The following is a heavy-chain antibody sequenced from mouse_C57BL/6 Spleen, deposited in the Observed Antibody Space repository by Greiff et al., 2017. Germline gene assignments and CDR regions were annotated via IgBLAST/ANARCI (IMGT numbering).Heavy chain of an antibody. CDR3: AKISNYEGSAMDY. V-gene: IGHV2-5*01. CDR1: GFSLTSYG. D-gene: IGHD2-5*01. Sequence: QVQLKQSGPGLVQPSQSLSITCTVSGFSLTSYGVHWVRQSPGKGLEWLGVIWRGGSTDYNAAYMARLSITKDNSKSQVFCKMNSLQADDTAIYYCAKISNYEGSAMDYWGQGTSVTVSS. CDR2: IWRGGST. J-gene: IGHJ4*01.